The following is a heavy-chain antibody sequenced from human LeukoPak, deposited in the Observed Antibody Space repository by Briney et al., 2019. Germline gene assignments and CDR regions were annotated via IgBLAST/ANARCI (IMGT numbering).Heavy chain of an antibody. V-gene: IGHV3-7*01. D-gene: IGHD6-13*01. J-gene: IGHJ4*02. CDR1: AFTFSSYW. CDR3: ARISIAAAGSDY. CDR2: IKQDGSEK. Sequence: PGGSLRLSCAASAFTFSSYWMTWVRQAPGKGLEWVANIKQDGSEKYYVDSVKGRFTISRDNAKNSVYLQMNSLRAEDTAVYYCARISIAAAGSDYWGQGTLVTVSS.